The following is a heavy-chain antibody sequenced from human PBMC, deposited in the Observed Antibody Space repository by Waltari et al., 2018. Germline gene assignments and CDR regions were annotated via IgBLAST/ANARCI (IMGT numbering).Heavy chain of an antibody. J-gene: IGHJ6*02. V-gene: IGHV3-23*01. CDR2: ISGSGGST. CDR3: AKGFDGMDV. CDR1: GFTFSSYA. Sequence: EVQLLESGGGLVQPGGSLRLSCAASGFTFSSYAMSWVRQAPGKGLGGGSAISGSGGSTYYADAVKGRFTISRDKSKNTLYLQMNSLRAEDTAVYYCAKGFDGMDVWGQGTTVTVSS.